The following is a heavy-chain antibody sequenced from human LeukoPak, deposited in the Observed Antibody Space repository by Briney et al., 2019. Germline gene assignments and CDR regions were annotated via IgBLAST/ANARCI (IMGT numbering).Heavy chain of an antibody. J-gene: IGHJ4*02. CDR3: ARDSSDDYGDYFAR. D-gene: IGHD4-17*01. Sequence: RTGGSLRLSCAASGFTFDDYGMSWVRRAPGKGLEWVSGINWNGGSTGYADSVKGRFTISRDNAKNSLYLQMNSLRAEDTALYYCARDSSDDYGDYFARWGQGTLVTVSS. V-gene: IGHV3-20*04. CDR1: GFTFDDYG. CDR2: INWNGGST.